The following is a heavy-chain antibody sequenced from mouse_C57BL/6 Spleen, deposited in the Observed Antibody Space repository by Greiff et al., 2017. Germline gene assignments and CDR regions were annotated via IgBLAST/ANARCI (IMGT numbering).Heavy chain of an antibody. Sequence: QVQLQQPGAELVRPGSSVKLSCKASGYTFTGYWMDWVKQRPGQGLEWIGNIYPSDSETHYNQKFKDKATLTVDKSSSTAYMQLSSLTSEDSAVYYCAREGTYYSKSHWYFDVWGTGTTVTVAS. CDR2: IYPSDSET. CDR3: AREGTYYSKSHWYFDV. D-gene: IGHD2-5*01. V-gene: IGHV1-61*01. CDR1: GYTFTGYW. J-gene: IGHJ1*03.